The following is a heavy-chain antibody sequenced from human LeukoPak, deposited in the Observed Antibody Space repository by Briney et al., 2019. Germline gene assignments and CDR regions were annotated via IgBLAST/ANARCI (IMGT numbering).Heavy chain of an antibody. V-gene: IGHV1-69*13. J-gene: IGHJ4*02. CDR3: ARLEGQYCSSTSCYSYY. Sequence: ASVKVSCKASRGTFSSYAISWVRQAPGQGLEWMGGIIPIFGTANYAQKFQGRVTITADESTSTAYMELSSLRSEDTAVYYCARLEGQYCSSTSCYSYYWGQGTLVTVSS. D-gene: IGHD2-2*02. CDR2: IIPIFGTA. CDR1: RGTFSSYA.